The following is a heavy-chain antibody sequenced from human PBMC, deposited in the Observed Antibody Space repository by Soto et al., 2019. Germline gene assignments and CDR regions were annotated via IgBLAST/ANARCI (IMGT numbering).Heavy chain of an antibody. J-gene: IGHJ4*02. D-gene: IGHD3-22*01. Sequence: GGSLRLSCADSGFTFSSFGIHWVRQAPGKGLEWVAVISYDGSKKYFADSVKGRFTISRDNSNNTLYLQMNSLRAEDTAVYYCAKFGIRYDSSGLDFDYWGQGTLVTVSS. V-gene: IGHV3-30*18. CDR3: AKFGIRYDSSGLDFDY. CDR2: ISYDGSKK. CDR1: GFTFSSFG.